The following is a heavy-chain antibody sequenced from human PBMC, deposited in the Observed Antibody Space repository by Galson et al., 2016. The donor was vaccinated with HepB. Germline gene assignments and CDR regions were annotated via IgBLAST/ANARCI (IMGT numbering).Heavy chain of an antibody. CDR1: GFLLSTSGVN. J-gene: IGHJ4*02. D-gene: IGHD4-11*01. CDR2: FYSRGNT. Sequence: LVKPTQTLTLTCTFSGFLLSTSGVNVGWIRQPPGKGLEWIGSFYSRGNTFHNPSLKSRVTLSIDTSKNQFSLNLNSVTAADTAVYYCAKHGPVTTHFYWGQGTLVTVSS. CDR3: AKHGPVTTHFY. V-gene: IGHV4-39*01.